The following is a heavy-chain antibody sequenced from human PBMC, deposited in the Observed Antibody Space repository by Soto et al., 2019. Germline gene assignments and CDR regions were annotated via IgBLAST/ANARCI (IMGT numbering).Heavy chain of an antibody. J-gene: IGHJ4*02. CDR2: TYSGGST. V-gene: IGHV3-66*01. CDR1: GFTVSSSY. D-gene: IGHD6-19*01. Sequence: ESGGGLVQPGGSLRLSCAASGFTVSSSYMSWVRQAPGKGLEWVSSTYSGGSTYYADSVKGRFTISRDNSQNTLYLQMNSLRAEDTTVYYCARALYNSGWMNYFDYWGQGTLVSVSS. CDR3: ARALYNSGWMNYFDY.